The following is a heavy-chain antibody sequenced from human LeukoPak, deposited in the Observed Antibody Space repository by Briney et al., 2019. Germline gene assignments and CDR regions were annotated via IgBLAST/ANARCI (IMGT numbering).Heavy chain of an antibody. J-gene: IGHJ5*02. V-gene: IGHV3-7*04. Sequence: GGSLRLSCVASGFTFNNHYMTWVRQAPGKGLEWVANIKQDGSETYYLDSVKGRFTISRDNAKNSLYLQMNNVRAEDTAVYYCARDSLGGSCYVSWGQGTLVTVSS. D-gene: IGHD3-22*01. CDR2: IKQDGSET. CDR1: GFTFNNHY. CDR3: ARDSLGGSCYVS.